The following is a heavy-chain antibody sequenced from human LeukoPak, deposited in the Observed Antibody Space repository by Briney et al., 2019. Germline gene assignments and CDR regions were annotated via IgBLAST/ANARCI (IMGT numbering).Heavy chain of an antibody. CDR1: GGSFSGYY. CDR2: INHSGST. V-gene: IGHV4-34*01. Sequence: SETLSLTCAVYGGSFSGYYWSWIRQPPGKGLEWIGEINHSGSTNYNPSLKSRVTISVDTSKNQFSLKLSSVTAADTAVYYCATQLYYYDSSGYSNWFDPWGQGTLVTVSS. D-gene: IGHD3-22*01. J-gene: IGHJ5*02. CDR3: ATQLYYYDSSGYSNWFDP.